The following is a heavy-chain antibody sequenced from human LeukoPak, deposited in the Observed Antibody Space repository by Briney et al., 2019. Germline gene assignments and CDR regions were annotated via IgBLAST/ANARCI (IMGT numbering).Heavy chain of an antibody. D-gene: IGHD1-26*01. Sequence: SVKVSCKASGGTFSSYAISWVRQAPGQGLEWMGGIIPIFGTANYAQKFQGRVTITADESTSTAYMELSSLRSEDTAVYYCARQGGSYGTVDYWGQGTLVTVSS. CDR1: GGTFSSYA. CDR3: ARQGGSYGTVDY. V-gene: IGHV1-69*13. CDR2: IIPIFGTA. J-gene: IGHJ4*02.